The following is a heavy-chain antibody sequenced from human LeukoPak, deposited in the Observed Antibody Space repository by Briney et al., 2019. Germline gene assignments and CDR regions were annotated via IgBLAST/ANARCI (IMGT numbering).Heavy chain of an antibody. CDR2: ISGSGSSI. J-gene: IGHJ3*02. CDR1: GFTFSTYE. V-gene: IGHV3-48*03. Sequence: GVSLRLSCTASGFTFSTYEMNWVRQAPGKGLECISYISGSGSSIFYADSLQGRFNVSRDNAKNSVYLQMNSLGAEDTAVYYCAREGGFGYDDAFDTWGHGTTVTVSS. D-gene: IGHD3-16*02. CDR3: AREGGFGYDDAFDT.